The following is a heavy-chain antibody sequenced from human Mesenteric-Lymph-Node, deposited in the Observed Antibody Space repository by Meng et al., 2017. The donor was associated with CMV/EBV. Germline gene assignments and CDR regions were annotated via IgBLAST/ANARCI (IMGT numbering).Heavy chain of an antibody. D-gene: IGHD3-22*01. CDR1: GGSISSSSYY. CDR2: IYYSGST. CDR3: ARREESSGLDY. J-gene: IGHJ4*02. Sequence: GSLRLSCTVSGGSISSSSYYWGWLRQPPGKGLEWIGSIYYSGSTYYNPSLKSRVTISVDTSKNQFSLKLSSVAAADTAVYYCARREESSGLDYWGQGTLVTVSS. V-gene: IGHV4-39*01.